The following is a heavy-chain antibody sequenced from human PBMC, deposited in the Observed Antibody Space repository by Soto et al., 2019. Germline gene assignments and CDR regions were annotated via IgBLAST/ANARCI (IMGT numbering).Heavy chain of an antibody. CDR2: IVVGSGHT. D-gene: IGHD3-16*01. V-gene: IGHV1-58*01. Sequence: SVKVSCKASGFTFTSSAVQWVRQARGQRLEWIGWIVVGSGHTNYAQNLQERVTITRDLSTSTAYMELSSLRSEDTAVYYCAAVAAPWHTGSYDYFADWGQGTQVTVSS. CDR3: AAVAAPWHTGSYDYFAD. CDR1: GFTFTSSA. J-gene: IGHJ4*02.